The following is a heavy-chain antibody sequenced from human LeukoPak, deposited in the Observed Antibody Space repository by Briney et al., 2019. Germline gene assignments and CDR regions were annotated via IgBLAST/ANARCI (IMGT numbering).Heavy chain of an antibody. V-gene: IGHV4-61*01. CDR3: ARDWSG. J-gene: IGHJ4*02. Sequence: SETLSLTCTVSGGSVSSGSYYWSWIRQPPGKGLEWIGYIYYSGSTNYNPSLKSRVIISVDTSKNQFSLKLSSVTAADTAVYYCARDWSGWGQGTLVTVSS. CDR1: GGSVSSGSYY. CDR2: IYYSGST.